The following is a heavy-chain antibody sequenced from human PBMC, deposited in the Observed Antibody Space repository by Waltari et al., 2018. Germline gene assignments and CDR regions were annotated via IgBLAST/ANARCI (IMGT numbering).Heavy chain of an antibody. Sequence: QVQLVQSGAEVKKPGSSVKVSCKASGGTFSSYAISWVRQAPGQGLEWMGGIIPILGIANYAQKFQGRVTMTTDTSTSTAYMELRSLRSDDTAVYYCARVERFPDAFDIWGQGTMVTVSS. V-gene: IGHV1-69*04. CDR1: GGTFSSYA. J-gene: IGHJ3*02. D-gene: IGHD2-21*01. CDR3: ARVERFPDAFDI. CDR2: IIPILGIA.